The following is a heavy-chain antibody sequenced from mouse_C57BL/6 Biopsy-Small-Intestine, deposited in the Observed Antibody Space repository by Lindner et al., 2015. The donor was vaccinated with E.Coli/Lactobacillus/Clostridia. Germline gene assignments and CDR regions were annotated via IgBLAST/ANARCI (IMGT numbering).Heavy chain of an antibody. Sequence: VQLQESGAELVKPGASVKLSCKASGYTFTEYTIHWVKQRSGQGLEWIGWFYPGSGSIKYNEKFKDKATLTADKSSSTVYMELNSLTSEDSAVYYCARSSSTVGYYFDYWGQGTTLTVSS. CDR2: FYPGSGSI. D-gene: IGHD1-1*01. CDR1: GYTFTEYT. CDR3: ARSSSTVGYYFDY. J-gene: IGHJ2*01. V-gene: IGHV1-62-2*01.